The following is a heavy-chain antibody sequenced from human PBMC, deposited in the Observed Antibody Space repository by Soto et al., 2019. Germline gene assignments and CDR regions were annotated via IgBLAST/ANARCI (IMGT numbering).Heavy chain of an antibody. CDR1: GFSLSTSGVG. CDR3: AHRSTASLFDY. J-gene: IGHJ4*02. D-gene: IGHD2-21*02. CDR2: IYWDTNK. V-gene: IGHV2-5*02. Sequence: QITLEESGPTLVKPTQTLTLTCTFSGFSLSTSGVGVGWLRQPPGKALECLAVIYWDTNKRYSPSLESRLTIMKDTSKNQVVLIMTNMDPADTATYYCAHRSTASLFDYWGQGTLVTVSS.